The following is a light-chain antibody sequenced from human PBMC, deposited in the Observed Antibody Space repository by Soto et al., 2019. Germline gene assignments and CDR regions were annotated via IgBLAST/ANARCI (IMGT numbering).Light chain of an antibody. CDR1: QSVSSSY. J-gene: IGKJ1*01. Sequence: EIVLTQSPGTLSLSPGERATLSCRASQSVSSSYLAWYQLKPGPAPRLLIYGASSSATSIPDRFSGSGSGTDFTLTISRLDPEDVAVYFCQQYGSSPRTFGQGTKVEIK. CDR3: QQYGSSPRT. V-gene: IGKV3-20*01. CDR2: GAS.